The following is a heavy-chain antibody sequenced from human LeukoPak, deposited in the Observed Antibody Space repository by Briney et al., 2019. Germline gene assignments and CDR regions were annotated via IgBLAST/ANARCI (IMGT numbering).Heavy chain of an antibody. Sequence: GGSLRLSCAASGFPFSVSWMHWFRQVPGKGLMWVSRITTDETTTYADSVRGRFSISRDNAKNTIYLQMNSLRAEDTAVYYCAKGPVSAIVGATTLDYWGQGTLVTVSS. D-gene: IGHD1-26*01. CDR2: ITTDETT. CDR1: GFPFSVSW. CDR3: AKGPVSAIVGATTLDY. V-gene: IGHV3-74*01. J-gene: IGHJ4*02.